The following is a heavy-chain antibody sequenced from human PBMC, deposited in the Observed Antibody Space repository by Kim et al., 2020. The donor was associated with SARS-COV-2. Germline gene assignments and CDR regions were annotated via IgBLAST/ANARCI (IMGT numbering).Heavy chain of an antibody. V-gene: IGHV3-48*02. J-gene: IGHJ4*02. Sequence: SSSTIYYADSVKGRFTISRDNAKNSLYLQMNSLRDEDTAVYYCAREQGDYWGQGTLVTVSS. CDR2: SSSTI. CDR3: AREQGDY.